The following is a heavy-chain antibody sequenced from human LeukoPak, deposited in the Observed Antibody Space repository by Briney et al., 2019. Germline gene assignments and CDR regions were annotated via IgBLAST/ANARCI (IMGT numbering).Heavy chain of an antibody. CDR1: GFTSVTSW. D-gene: IGHD2-8*01. V-gene: IGHV3-7*01. J-gene: IGHJ4*02. CDR3: ARDPLNGALDY. CDR2: INPDGSHK. Sequence: PGGSLRLSCAGSGFTSVTSWMAWVRQAPGRGLEWVANINPDGSHKDHVDSVKGRFTISRDNAQKSVYLQMNSLRAEDTAVYYCARDPLNGALDYWGQGVLVTVSS.